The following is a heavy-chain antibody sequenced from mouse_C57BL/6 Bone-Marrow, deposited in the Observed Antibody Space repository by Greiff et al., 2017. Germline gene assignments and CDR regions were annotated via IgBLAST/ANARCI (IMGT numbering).Heavy chain of an antibody. CDR1: GFTFSSYG. CDR2: ISSGGSYT. D-gene: IGHD2-2*01. CDR3: ARRGVTTHYYAMDY. Sequence: VTLMESGGDLVKPGGSLKLSCAASGFTFSSYGMSWVRQTPDKRLEWVATISSGGSYTYYPDSVKGRFTISRDNAKNTLYLQMSSLKSEDTAMYYCARRGVTTHYYAMDYWGQGTSVTVSS. J-gene: IGHJ4*01. V-gene: IGHV5-6*02.